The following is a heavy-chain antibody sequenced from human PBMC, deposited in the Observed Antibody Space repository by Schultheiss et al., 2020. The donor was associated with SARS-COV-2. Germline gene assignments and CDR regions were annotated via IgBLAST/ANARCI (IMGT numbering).Heavy chain of an antibody. V-gene: IGHV1-69*13. CDR3: ARGTDYDSSGTVQQWFDY. CDR2: IIPIFGTA. D-gene: IGHD3-22*01. Sequence: SVKVSCKASGGTFSSYAISWVRQAPGQGLEWMGGIIPIFGTANYAQKFLGRVTITADESTSTAYMELSSLRSEDTAVYYCARGTDYDSSGTVQQWFDYWGQGTLVTVSS. CDR1: GGTFSSYA. J-gene: IGHJ4*02.